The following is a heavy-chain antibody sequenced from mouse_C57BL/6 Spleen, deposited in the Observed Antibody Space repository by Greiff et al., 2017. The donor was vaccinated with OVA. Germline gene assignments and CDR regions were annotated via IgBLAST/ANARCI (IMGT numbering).Heavy chain of an antibody. Sequence: QVQLKQSGAELVRPGASVTLSCKASGYTFTDYEMHWVKQTPVHGLEWIGAIDPETGGTAYNQKFKGKAILTADKSSSTAYMELRGLTSEDSAVYYCTRGNYDFDYWGQGTTLTVSS. CDR3: TRGNYDFDY. J-gene: IGHJ2*01. V-gene: IGHV1-15*01. CDR1: GYTFTDYE. CDR2: IDPETGGT. D-gene: IGHD2-1*01.